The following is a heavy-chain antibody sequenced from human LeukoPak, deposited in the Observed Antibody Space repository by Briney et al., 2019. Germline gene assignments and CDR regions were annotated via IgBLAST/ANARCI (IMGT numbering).Heavy chain of an antibody. D-gene: IGHD4-11*01. CDR2: IYYSGST. J-gene: IGHJ4*02. CDR1: GGSISSSSYY. V-gene: IGHV4-39*07. CDR3: ASGRRNFNYNPFYYFDY. Sequence: PSETLSLTCTVSGGSISSSSYYWGWIRQPPGKGLEWIGSIYYSGSTYYNPSLKSRVTISVDTSKNQFSLKLSSVTAADTAVYYCASGRRNFNYNPFYYFDYWGQGTLVTVSS.